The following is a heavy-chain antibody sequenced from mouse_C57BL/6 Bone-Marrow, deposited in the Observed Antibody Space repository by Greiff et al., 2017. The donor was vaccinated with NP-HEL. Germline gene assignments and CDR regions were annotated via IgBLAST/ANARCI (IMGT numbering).Heavy chain of an antibody. J-gene: IGHJ3*01. CDR3: ARKSTMITTGFAY. CDR2: IYPGSGST. Sequence: QVQLQQSGAELVKPGASVKMSCKASGYTFTSYWITWVKQRPGQGLEWIGDIYPGSGSTNYNEKFKSKATLTVDTSSSTAYMQLSSLTSEDSAVYYCARKSTMITTGFAYWGQGTLVTVSA. D-gene: IGHD2-4*01. V-gene: IGHV1-55*01. CDR1: GYTFTSYW.